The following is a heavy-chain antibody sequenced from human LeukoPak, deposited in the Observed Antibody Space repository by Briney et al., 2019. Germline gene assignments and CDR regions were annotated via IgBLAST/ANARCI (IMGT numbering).Heavy chain of an antibody. V-gene: IGHV4-31*03. CDR3: ARDVRSRGLLRTNWFDP. Sequence: PSETLSLTCTVSGGSISSGGYYWSWIRQHPGKGLEWIGYIYYSGSTYYNPSLKSRVTISVDTSKNQFSLKLSSVTAADTAVYYCARDVRSRGLLRTNWFDPWGQGTLVTVSS. CDR2: IYYSGST. CDR1: GGSISSGGYY. J-gene: IGHJ5*02. D-gene: IGHD5/OR15-5a*01.